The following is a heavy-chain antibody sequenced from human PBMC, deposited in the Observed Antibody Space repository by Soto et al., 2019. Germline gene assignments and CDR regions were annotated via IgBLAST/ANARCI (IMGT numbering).Heavy chain of an antibody. J-gene: IGHJ4*02. V-gene: IGHV4-34*01. Sequence: SETLSLTCAVYGGSFSGYYWSWFRQPPGKGLEWIGEINHSGSTNYNPSLKSRVTISLDTSQNPFSLKLSSVTAADTAVYYCAKVRAPVRRELDYSAQGTLVIGSS. CDR3: AKVRAPVRRELDY. D-gene: IGHD1-7*01. CDR2: INHSGST. CDR1: GGSFSGYY.